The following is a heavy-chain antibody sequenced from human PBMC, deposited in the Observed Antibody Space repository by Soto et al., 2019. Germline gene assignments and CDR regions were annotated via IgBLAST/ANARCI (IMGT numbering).Heavy chain of an antibody. CDR2: IKSKTDGETT. D-gene: IGHD6-13*01. CDR3: ARDGSSSWYFDY. CDR1: GFTFSDAW. J-gene: IGHJ4*02. Sequence: PGGSLRLSCGASGFTFSDAWMSWVRQAPGKGLEWVGRIKSKTDGETTDYAAPVKGRFTISRDDSKTTLYLQMNSLRAEDTAVYYCARDGSSSWYFDYWGQGTLVTVSS. V-gene: IGHV3-15*05.